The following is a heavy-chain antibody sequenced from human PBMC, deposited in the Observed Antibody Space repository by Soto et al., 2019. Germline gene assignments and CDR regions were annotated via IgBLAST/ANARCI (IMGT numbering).Heavy chain of an antibody. D-gene: IGHD3-9*01. CDR2: ISYHGREI. Sequence: GGSLRLSCAASGFNFDIYAFHWVRQSPGKGPEWLSVISYHGREIHYADSVKGRFTISRDKSRNTIYLQMNSLTYEDTAVYYCARDPVAVTGSFVDYWGQGTLVTVSS. V-gene: IGHV3-30-3*01. CDR3: ARDPVAVTGSFVDY. CDR1: GFNFDIYA. J-gene: IGHJ4*02.